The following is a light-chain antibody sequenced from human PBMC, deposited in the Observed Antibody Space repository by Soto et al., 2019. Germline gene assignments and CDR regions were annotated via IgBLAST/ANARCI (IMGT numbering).Light chain of an antibody. J-gene: IGKJ5*01. CDR2: AAS. Sequence: DIQVTQAPSFLSASVGDRVSITCRASQAISSYLAWYQQKPGRAPKLLIYAASTLQSGVPSRFSGSGSGTEFTLTITSLQPEDFATYYCQQLNSFPITFGQGTRLEIK. CDR3: QQLNSFPIT. CDR1: QAISSY. V-gene: IGKV1-9*01.